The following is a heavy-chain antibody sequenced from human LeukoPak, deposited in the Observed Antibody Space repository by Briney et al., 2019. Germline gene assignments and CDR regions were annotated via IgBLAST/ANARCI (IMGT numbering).Heavy chain of an antibody. Sequence: SETLSLTCTVSGGSISSSSYYWGWIRQPPGKGLEWIGSIHYSGSTNYNPSLKSRVTISVDTSKNQFSLKLSSVTAADTAVYYCARGTYYYDSSGAPVPYFQHWGQGTLVTVSS. CDR3: ARGTYYYDSSGAPVPYFQH. D-gene: IGHD3-22*01. J-gene: IGHJ1*01. V-gene: IGHV4-39*07. CDR2: IHYSGST. CDR1: GGSISSSSYY.